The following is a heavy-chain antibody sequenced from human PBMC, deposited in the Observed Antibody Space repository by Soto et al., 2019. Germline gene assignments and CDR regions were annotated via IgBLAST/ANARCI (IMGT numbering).Heavy chain of an antibody. CDR1: GFTFSSYA. CDR3: AKGGITLSWFDP. Sequence: GGSLRLSCAASGFTFSSYAMSWVRQAPGKGLEWVSTINSAGSTFYADSVKGRFTISRGDSKMTLYLHMNSLRVEDTATYYCAKGGITLSWFDPWGQGTLVTVSS. CDR2: INSAGST. V-gene: IGHV3-23*01. D-gene: IGHD3-16*01. J-gene: IGHJ5*02.